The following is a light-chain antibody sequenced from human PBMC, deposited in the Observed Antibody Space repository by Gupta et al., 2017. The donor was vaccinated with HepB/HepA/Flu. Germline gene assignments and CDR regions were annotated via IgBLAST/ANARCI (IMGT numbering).Light chain of an antibody. CDR1: SSDVGRYNY. CDR2: DVT. J-gene: IGLJ1*01. CDR3: SSYAGSNNFV. Sequence: QSALTQPPSASGSPGQSVTISCTVTSSDVGRYNYVSWYQLHPGKAPKLMIYDVTNRPAGVPDRFSGSKSGNTASLTVSGLQAEDEADYYCSSYAGSNNFVFGTGTKVTVL. V-gene: IGLV2-8*01.